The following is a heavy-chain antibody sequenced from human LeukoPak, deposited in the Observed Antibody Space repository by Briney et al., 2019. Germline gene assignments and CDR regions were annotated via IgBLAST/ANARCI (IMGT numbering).Heavy chain of an antibody. D-gene: IGHD2-8*01. CDR3: ARGRMYDAFDI. J-gene: IGHJ3*02. V-gene: IGHV1-18*01. Sequence: GASVKVSCKTSGYTFSSYGISWVRQAPGQGLEWMGWINGYNGNTTYAQKFQGRVTVTTDTSTSTVYMELRSLRSDDTAVYYCARGRMYDAFDIWGQGTMVTVSS. CDR1: GYTFSSYG. CDR2: INGYNGNT.